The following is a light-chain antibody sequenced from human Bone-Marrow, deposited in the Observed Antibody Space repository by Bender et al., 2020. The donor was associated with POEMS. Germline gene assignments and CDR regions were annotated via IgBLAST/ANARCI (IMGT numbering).Light chain of an antibody. CDR2: DDR. Sequence: SSLLTQPPSVAVAPGETARLTCGGDNIGSRSVHWYQQRPGQAPVLVVYDDRLRPSGIPERFSGSNSENTATLTISRVEAGDEADYYCQAWDYNTGFFGTGTKVTVL. J-gene: IGLJ1*01. CDR3: QAWDYNTGF. V-gene: IGLV3-21*02. CDR1: NIGSRS.